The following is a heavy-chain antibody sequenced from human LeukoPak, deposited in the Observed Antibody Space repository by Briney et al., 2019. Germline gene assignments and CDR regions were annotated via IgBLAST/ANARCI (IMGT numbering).Heavy chain of an antibody. V-gene: IGHV1-18*01. CDR1: GYTFTNYG. J-gene: IGHJ3*01. CDR3: ARERGYDSSGYYHDAFDV. Sequence: ASVKVSCKASGYTFTNYGIIWVRQAPGQGLEWMGWISTYNGDTNYAQKLQGRVTMTTDTFTSTASMELRSLRSDDTAVYYCARERGYDSSGYYHDAFDVWGQGTMVTVSS. CDR2: ISTYNGDT. D-gene: IGHD3-22*01.